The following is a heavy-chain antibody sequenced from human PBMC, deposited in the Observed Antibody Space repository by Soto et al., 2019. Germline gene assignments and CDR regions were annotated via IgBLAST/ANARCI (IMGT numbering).Heavy chain of an antibody. D-gene: IGHD3-10*01. V-gene: IGHV2-5*02. CDR3: AHYLMVRGADDAFDI. J-gene: IGHJ3*02. CDR2: IYWDDDK. Sequence: QITLKESGPTLVKPTQTLTLTCTFSGFSLSTSGVGVGWIRQPPGKALEWLALIYWDDDKRYSPSLKSRLTITKDTSKNQVVLTMTNLDPVDTATYYCAHYLMVRGADDAFDIWGQGTMVTVSS. CDR1: GFSLSTSGVG.